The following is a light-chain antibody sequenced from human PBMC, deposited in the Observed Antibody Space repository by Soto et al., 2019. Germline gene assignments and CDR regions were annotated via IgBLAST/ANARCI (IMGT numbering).Light chain of an antibody. V-gene: IGKV1-5*01. CDR2: DAS. CDR3: QQYDSHPYH. J-gene: IGKJ2*01. CDR1: QSINHW. Sequence: DIQMTQSPSSLSASVGDRVTITCRASQSINHWLAWYQQKPGKAPKFLIYDASTLRNGVPSRFSGRGSGTEFTLTISSLQPDDFATYYCQQYDSHPYHFGQGTK.